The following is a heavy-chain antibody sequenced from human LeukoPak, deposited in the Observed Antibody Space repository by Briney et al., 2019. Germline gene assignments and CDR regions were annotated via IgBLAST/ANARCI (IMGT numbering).Heavy chain of an antibody. CDR1: GYTFTSYT. D-gene: IGHD3-10*01. V-gene: IGHV7-4-1*02. Sequence: ASVKVSCKASGYTFTSYTINWVRQARGQGLGWMGWINTNTGNPTYAQGFTGRFVFSLDTSVSTAYLQISSLKAEDTAVYYCARPPLRYYYGSGSERAFDAFDIWGQGTVVTVSS. CDR3: ARPPLRYYYGSGSERAFDAFDI. CDR2: INTNTGNP. J-gene: IGHJ3*02.